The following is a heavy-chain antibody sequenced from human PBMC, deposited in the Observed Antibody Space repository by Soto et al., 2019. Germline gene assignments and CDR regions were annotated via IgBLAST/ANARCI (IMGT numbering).Heavy chain of an antibody. V-gene: IGHV1-69*13. Sequence: SVKVSCKASGGTFSSYAISWVRQAPGQGLEWMGGIIPIFGTANYAQKFQGRVTITADESTSTAYMELSSLRSEDTAVYYCARGKYYYGSDDYYYGMDVWGQGTTVTVSS. J-gene: IGHJ6*02. CDR2: IIPIFGTA. D-gene: IGHD3-10*01. CDR3: ARGKYYYGSDDYYYGMDV. CDR1: GGTFSSYA.